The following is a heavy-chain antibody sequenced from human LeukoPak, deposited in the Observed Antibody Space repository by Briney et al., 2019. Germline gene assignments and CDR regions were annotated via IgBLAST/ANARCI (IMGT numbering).Heavy chain of an antibody. Sequence: PSETLSLTCAVYGGSFSGYYWSGIPQPPGKGLGGIGEINHSGSTNYNPSLKSRVTISVDTSKNPFSLKLSSVTAADTAVYYCARPVSGSSGWYYHYWGQGTLVTVSS. V-gene: IGHV4-34*01. CDR1: GGSFSGYY. D-gene: IGHD6-19*01. CDR2: INHSGST. J-gene: IGHJ4*02. CDR3: ARPVSGSSGWYYHY.